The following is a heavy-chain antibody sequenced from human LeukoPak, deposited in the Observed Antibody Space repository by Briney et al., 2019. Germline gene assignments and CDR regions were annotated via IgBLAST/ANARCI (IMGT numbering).Heavy chain of an antibody. D-gene: IGHD3-10*01. Sequence: GESLKISCKGSGYSFTSYWIGWVRQMPGKGLEWMGIIYPGDSDTRYSPSFQGQVTISADKSISTAYLQWSSLKASDTAMYYCARLALLWFGESGGDFFDYWGQGTLVTVSS. J-gene: IGHJ4*02. CDR1: GYSFTSYW. CDR3: ARLALLWFGESGGDFFDY. CDR2: IYPGDSDT. V-gene: IGHV5-51*01.